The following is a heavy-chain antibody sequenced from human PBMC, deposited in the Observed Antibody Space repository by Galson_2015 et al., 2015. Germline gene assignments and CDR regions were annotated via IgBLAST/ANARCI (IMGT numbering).Heavy chain of an antibody. J-gene: IGHJ4*02. CDR3: LGGRVY. CDR2: ITGSFTT. V-gene: IGHV3-23*01. CDR1: GFSFDIWA. Sequence: SLRLSCAASGFSFDIWAMSWVRQPPGKGLEWVSSITGSFTTYYADSVKGRFTISRDNSKNALYLQMNSLRPEDTAVYYCLGGRVYWGQGMLVTVSS. D-gene: IGHD3-10*01.